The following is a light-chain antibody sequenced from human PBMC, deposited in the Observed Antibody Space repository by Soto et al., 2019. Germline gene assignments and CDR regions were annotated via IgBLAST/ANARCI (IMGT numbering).Light chain of an antibody. J-gene: IGLJ1*01. CDR3: SSWTSGATYV. Sequence: QSVLTQPASVSGSPGQSITISCAGTSSDVGAYNYVSWYQHHPGKAPKLMIYDVNNRPSGDSNRSSGSKSGNTASLTISGLQAEDEADYYCSSWTSGATYVFGSGTKLTVL. V-gene: IGLV2-14*03. CDR1: SSDVGAYNY. CDR2: DVN.